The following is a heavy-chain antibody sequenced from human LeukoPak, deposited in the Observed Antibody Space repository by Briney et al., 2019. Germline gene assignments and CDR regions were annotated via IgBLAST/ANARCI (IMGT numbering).Heavy chain of an antibody. CDR2: ISNTGGST. J-gene: IGHJ4*02. CDR1: GFTFSGYA. Sequence: GGSLRLSCSASGFTFSGYAMLWVRQAPGKGLECVSAISNTGGSTYYADSVKGRFTFSRDNSKNTLHLQMSSLRVEDTAVYYCAMNWNCDYWGQGTLVTGSS. D-gene: IGHD1-1*01. V-gene: IGHV3-64D*09. CDR3: AMNWNCDY.